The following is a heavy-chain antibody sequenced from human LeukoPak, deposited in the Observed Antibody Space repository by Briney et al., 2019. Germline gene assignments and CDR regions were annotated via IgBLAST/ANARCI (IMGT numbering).Heavy chain of an antibody. V-gene: IGHV3-30*02. J-gene: IGHJ3*02. D-gene: IGHD3-10*01. Sequence: GGPLRLSCAASGFTFTSYVMHWVRQAPGKGLEWVAFIRYDGSNENYADSVKGRFTISRDNSKNTLYLQMNSLRAEDTAVYYCAKVLPGPEEFHAFDIWGQGTMVTVSS. CDR2: IRYDGSNE. CDR3: AKVLPGPEEFHAFDI. CDR1: GFTFTSYV.